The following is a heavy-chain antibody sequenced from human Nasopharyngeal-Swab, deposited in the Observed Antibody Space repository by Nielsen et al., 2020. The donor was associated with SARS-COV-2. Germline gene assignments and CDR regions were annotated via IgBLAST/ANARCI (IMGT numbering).Heavy chain of an antibody. Sequence: VRQMPGKGLEWMGIIYPGDSYTNYSPSFQGHVTISADKSISTAYLQWSSLKASDTAMYYCARQGITIFGVVTYGMDVWGQGTTVTVSS. CDR3: ARQGITIFGVVTYGMDV. V-gene: IGHV5-51*01. D-gene: IGHD3-3*01. J-gene: IGHJ6*02. CDR2: IYPGDSYT.